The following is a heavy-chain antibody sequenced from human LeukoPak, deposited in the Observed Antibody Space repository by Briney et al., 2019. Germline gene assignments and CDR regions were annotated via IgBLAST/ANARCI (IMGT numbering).Heavy chain of an antibody. V-gene: IGHV4-39*07. CDR3: ARADYSSTWSHDYYYMDV. J-gene: IGHJ6*03. CDR1: GGSISSNSYY. CDR2: IYYSGST. Sequence: SETLSLTCAVSGGSISSNSYYWGWIRQPPGKGLEWIGSIYYSGSTYYNPSLKSRVTISVDTSKNQFSLKLSSVTAADTAVYYCARADYSSTWSHDYYYMDVWGKGTTVTIPS. D-gene: IGHD6-13*01.